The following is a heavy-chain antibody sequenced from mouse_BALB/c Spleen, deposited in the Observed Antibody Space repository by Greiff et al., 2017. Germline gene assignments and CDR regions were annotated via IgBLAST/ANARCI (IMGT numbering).Heavy chain of an antibody. J-gene: IGHJ4*01. V-gene: IGHV3-6*02. CDR2: ISYDGSN. CDR1: GYSITSGYY. Sequence: EVQLQESGPGLVKPSQSLSLTCSVTGYSITSGYYWNWIRQFPGNKLEWMGYISYDGSNNYNPSLKNRISITRDTSKNHFFLKLNSVTTEDTATYYCARESLYGAMDYWGQGTAVTVSS. CDR3: ARESLYGAMDY. D-gene: IGHD2-10*02.